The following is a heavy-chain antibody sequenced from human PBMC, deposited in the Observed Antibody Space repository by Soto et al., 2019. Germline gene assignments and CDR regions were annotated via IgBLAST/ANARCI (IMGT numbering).Heavy chain of an antibody. CDR2: ISAYNVNA. V-gene: IGHV1-18*01. Sequence: QIQLLQSGAEVKKPGASVKVTYKASGYTFRNFGISWVRQAPGQGLEWMGWISAYNVNANYAQKFQGRLTMTADTSTSTAYMELRSLRSDDTAVYYCARENSYFDYWGQGTLVTVSS. CDR3: ARENSYFDY. J-gene: IGHJ4*02. CDR1: GYTFRNFG.